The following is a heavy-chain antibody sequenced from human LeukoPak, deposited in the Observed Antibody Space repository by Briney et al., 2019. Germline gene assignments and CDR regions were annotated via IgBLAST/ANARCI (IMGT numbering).Heavy chain of an antibody. V-gene: IGHV3-23*01. CDR3: AKESNGRRFDFDY. CDR1: GFTFSSYW. J-gene: IGHJ4*02. D-gene: IGHD1-26*01. Sequence: PGGSLRLSCVASGFTFSSYWMHWVRQTPGKGLEWVSSISAGGGGIYYADSVKGRFTVSRDDSKNTLYLQMNSLRVEDTALYYCAKESNGRRFDFDYWGQGTLATVSS. CDR2: ISAGGGGI.